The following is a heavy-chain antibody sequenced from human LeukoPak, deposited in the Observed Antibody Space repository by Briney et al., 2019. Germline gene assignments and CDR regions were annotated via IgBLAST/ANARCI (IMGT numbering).Heavy chain of an antibody. D-gene: IGHD4-23*01. Sequence: ASVKVSCKASGYTFTSYDINWVRQATGQGLERMGWMNPNSGNTGYAQKFQGRVTMTRNTSISTAYMELSSLRSEDTAVYYCARGSTVVNWRNWFDPWGQGTLVTVSS. V-gene: IGHV1-8*01. CDR2: MNPNSGNT. CDR1: GYTFTSYD. J-gene: IGHJ5*02. CDR3: ARGSTVVNWRNWFDP.